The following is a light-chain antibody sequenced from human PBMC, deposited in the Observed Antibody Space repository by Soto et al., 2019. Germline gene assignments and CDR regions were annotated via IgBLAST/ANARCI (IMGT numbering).Light chain of an antibody. J-gene: IGKJ4*01. CDR1: QSVSSSY. Sequence: EIVLTQSPGTLSLSPGERATLSCRASQSVSSSYLAWYQQKPGQAPRLLIYGASSRATGIPDRFSGSGSGTDFTLTISRLEPEDFAVYYCQHRANWPPSVTFGGGTRV. CDR3: QHRANWPPSVT. V-gene: IGKV3D-20*02. CDR2: GAS.